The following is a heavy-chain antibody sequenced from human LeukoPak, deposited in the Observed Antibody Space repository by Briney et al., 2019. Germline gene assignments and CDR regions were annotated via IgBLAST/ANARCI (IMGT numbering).Heavy chain of an antibody. D-gene: IGHD4-17*01. CDR1: GGSISSSSYY. Sequence: PSETLSLTCAVSGGSISSSSYYWGWIRQPPGKGLGWIGTIYYSGSTYYNPSLKSRVTISVDTSKNQFSLKLSSVTAADTAVYYCARAKMTTVTYSWFDPWGQGTLVTVSS. V-gene: IGHV4-39*01. CDR3: ARAKMTTVTYSWFDP. J-gene: IGHJ5*02. CDR2: IYYSGST.